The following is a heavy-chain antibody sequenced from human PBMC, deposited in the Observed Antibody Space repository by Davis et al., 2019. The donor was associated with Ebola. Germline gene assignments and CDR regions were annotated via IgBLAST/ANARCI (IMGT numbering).Heavy chain of an antibody. CDR3: ARVRVLMVYAWYNWFDP. V-gene: IGHV4-4*02. CDR2: IYHSGST. CDR1: GGSISSSNW. J-gene: IGHJ5*02. Sequence: PSETLSLTCAVSGGSISSSNWWSWVRQPPGKGLEWIGEIYHSGSTNYNPSLKSRVTISVDTSKNQFSLKLSSVTAADTAVYYCARVRVLMVYAWYNWFDPWGQGTLVTVSS. D-gene: IGHD2-8*01.